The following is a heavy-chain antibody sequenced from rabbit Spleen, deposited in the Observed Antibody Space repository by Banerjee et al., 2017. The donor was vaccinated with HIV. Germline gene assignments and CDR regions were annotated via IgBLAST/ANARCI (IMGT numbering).Heavy chain of an antibody. Sequence: QEQLVESGGGLVKPEGSLVLTYKASGFSFSNKAVMCWVRQAPGKGLEWIACINAVTGKAVYANWAKGRFTFSKTSSTTVTLQMTSLTAADTATYFCARNYVNAFDPWGQGTLVTVS. CDR2: INAVTGKA. V-gene: IGHV1S45*01. CDR1: GFSFSNKAV. CDR3: ARNYVNAFDP. D-gene: IGHD1-1*01. J-gene: IGHJ2*01.